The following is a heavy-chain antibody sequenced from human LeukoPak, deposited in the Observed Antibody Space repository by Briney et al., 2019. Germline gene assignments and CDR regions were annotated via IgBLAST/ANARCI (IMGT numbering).Heavy chain of an antibody. CDR3: ARSRLGYCSGRSCWTFDI. D-gene: IGHD2-15*01. CDR1: GFTFSSYE. V-gene: IGHV3-48*03. J-gene: IGHJ3*02. Sequence: GGSLRLSCAASGFTFSSYEMNWVRQAPGKGLEWVSYISSSGSTIYYADSVKGRFTISRDNSKNTLYLEMNSLRADDTAVYYCARSRLGYCSGRSCWTFDIWGQGTMVTVSS. CDR2: ISSSGSTI.